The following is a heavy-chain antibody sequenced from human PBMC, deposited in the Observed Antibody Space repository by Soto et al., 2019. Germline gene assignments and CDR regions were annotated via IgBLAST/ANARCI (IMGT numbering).Heavy chain of an antibody. D-gene: IGHD4-17*01. CDR3: AGGPDYGDYDA. J-gene: IGHJ5*02. CDR2: IRHNGDT. V-gene: IGHV4-34*01. CDR1: GGAFSDYK. Sequence: PSETLSLTCVVSGGAFSDYKWTCIRHSPYKWREWIGEIRHNGDTNSKPSLRSRLTMSLDTSKNQFSLRLSSVTSADTAVYFCAGGPDYGDYDAWGQGTLVTVSS.